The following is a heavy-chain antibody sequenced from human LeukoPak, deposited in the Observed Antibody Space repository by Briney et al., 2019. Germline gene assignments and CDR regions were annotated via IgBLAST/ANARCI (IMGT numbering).Heavy chain of an antibody. CDR1: GFTFSSYA. CDR2: ISGSGNST. V-gene: IGHV3-23*01. D-gene: IGHD1-26*01. J-gene: IGHJ4*02. CDR3: ANSGSYRFDY. Sequence: GGSLRLSCAASGFTFSSYAMSWVRQAPGKGLEWVSAISGSGNSTYYADSVKGRFTISRDNSKNTLYLQMNSLRAEDTAVYYCANSGSYRFDYWGQGTLVTVPS.